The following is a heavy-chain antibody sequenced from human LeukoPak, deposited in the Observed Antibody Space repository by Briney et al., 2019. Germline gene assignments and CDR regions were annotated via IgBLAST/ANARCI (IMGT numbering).Heavy chain of an antibody. CDR2: ISAYNGNT. V-gene: IGHV1-18*01. CDR1: GYTFTSYG. Sequence: ASVKVSCKASGYTFTSYGISWVRQAPGQGLEWMGWISAYNGNTNYAQKLQGRVTMTTDTSTSTAYMELRSLRSDDTAVYYCASWLVAAATGYYYYYGMDVWGQGTTVTVSS. D-gene: IGHD2-15*01. CDR3: ASWLVAAATGYYYYYGMDV. J-gene: IGHJ6*02.